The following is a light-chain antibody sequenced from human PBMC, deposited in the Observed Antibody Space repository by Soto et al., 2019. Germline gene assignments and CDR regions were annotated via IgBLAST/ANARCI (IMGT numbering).Light chain of an antibody. Sequence: QSVLTQPASVSGSPGQSITISCTGTSSDVGAYNYVSWYQHHPGKAPKLIIYDVSNRPSGVSNRFSGSKSGNTASPTISGLQAEDEADYHCSSYTSTSTYVFGIGTKVTVL. CDR1: SSDVGAYNY. V-gene: IGLV2-14*03. J-gene: IGLJ1*01. CDR2: DVS. CDR3: SSYTSTSTYV.